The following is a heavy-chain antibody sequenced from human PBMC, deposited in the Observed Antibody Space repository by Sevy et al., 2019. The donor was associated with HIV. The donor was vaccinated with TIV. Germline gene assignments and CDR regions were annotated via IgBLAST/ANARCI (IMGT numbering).Heavy chain of an antibody. D-gene: IGHD3-10*01. CDR2: ISSSGSTI. Sequence: GGSLRLSCAASGFTFSDYYMSWIRQAPGKGLEWVSYISSSGSTIYYADSVKGRFTISRDNAKNSLYLQMNSLRAEDTAVYYCASGFETLWFGELLPNDYWGQGTLVTVSS. J-gene: IGHJ4*02. V-gene: IGHV3-11*01. CDR3: ASGFETLWFGELLPNDY. CDR1: GFTFSDYY.